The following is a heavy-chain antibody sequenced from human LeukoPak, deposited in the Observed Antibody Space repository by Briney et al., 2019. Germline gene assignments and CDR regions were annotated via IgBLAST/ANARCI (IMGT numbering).Heavy chain of an antibody. CDR3: ARDAGTASDV. CDR1: GFSFNDYG. V-gene: IGHV3-20*04. J-gene: IGHJ4*02. CDR2: ISWSGVST. Sequence: RSGGSLRLSCAASGFSFNDYGMIWVRQAPGKGLEWVSSISWSGVSTGYADSVKGRFTISRDTANNSLFLQINSLRAEDTALYYCARDAGTASDVWGQGTLVTVSS. D-gene: IGHD1-1*01.